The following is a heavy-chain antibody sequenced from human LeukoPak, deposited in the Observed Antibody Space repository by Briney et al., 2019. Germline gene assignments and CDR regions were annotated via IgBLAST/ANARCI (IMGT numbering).Heavy chain of an antibody. V-gene: IGHV4-59*01. CDR1: GGSISSYY. D-gene: IGHD2-21*02. Sequence: ASETLSLTCTVSGGSISSYYWSWIRQPPGKGLEWIGYIYYSGSTNYNPSLKSRVTISVDTSKNQFSLKLSSVTAADTAVYYCARFGWVGVYCGGDCYPFDYWGQGTLVTVSS. CDR2: IYYSGST. J-gene: IGHJ4*02. CDR3: ARFGWVGVYCGGDCYPFDY.